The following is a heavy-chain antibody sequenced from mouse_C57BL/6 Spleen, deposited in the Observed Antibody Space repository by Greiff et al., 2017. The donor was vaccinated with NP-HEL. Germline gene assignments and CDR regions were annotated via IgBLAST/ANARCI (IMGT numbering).Heavy chain of an antibody. CDR1: GYAFSSSW. J-gene: IGHJ2*01. V-gene: IGHV1-82*01. CDR2: IYPGDGDT. D-gene: IGHD2-4*01. Sequence: QVHVKQSGPELVKPGASVKISCKASGYAFSSSWMNWVKQRPGKGLEWIGRIYPGDGDTNYNGKFKGKATLTADKSSSTAYMQLSSLTSEDSAVYFCARWNYDYGYFDYWGQGTTLTVSS. CDR3: ARWNYDYGYFDY.